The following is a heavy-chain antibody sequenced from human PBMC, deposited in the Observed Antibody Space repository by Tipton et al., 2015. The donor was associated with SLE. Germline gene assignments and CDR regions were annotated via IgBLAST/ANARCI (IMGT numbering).Heavy chain of an antibody. CDR2: ISDSGRST. V-gene: IGHV3-23*01. CDR1: GFTFSSYW. D-gene: IGHD3-10*02. Sequence: GSLRLSCAASGFTFSSYWMHWVRQTPGGGLEWVSAISDSGRSTYYSDPVRGRFTISRDNSRNTLYLQMNSLRVEDTALYYCVMVYSALTGDYWGRGTLVTVSS. J-gene: IGHJ4*02. CDR3: VMVYSALTGDY.